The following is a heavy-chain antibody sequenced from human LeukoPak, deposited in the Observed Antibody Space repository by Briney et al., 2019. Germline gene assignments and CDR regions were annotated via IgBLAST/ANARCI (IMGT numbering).Heavy chain of an antibody. CDR2: INPNSGGT. Sequence: ASVKVSCKASGYTFTGYYMHWVRQAPGQGLEWMGWINPNSGGTNYAQKFQGRVTITTDESTSTAYMELSSLRSEDTAVYYCARDRRSAHYDLWDNYYFDYWGQGTLVTVSS. CDR3: ARDRRSAHYDLWDNYYFDY. V-gene: IGHV1-2*02. D-gene: IGHD3-22*01. CDR1: GYTFTGYY. J-gene: IGHJ4*02.